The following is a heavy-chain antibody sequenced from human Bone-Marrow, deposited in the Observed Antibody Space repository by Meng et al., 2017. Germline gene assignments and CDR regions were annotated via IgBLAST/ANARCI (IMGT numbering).Heavy chain of an antibody. CDR1: GGSISSSSSFY. Sequence: QLQLQESGPGLVTPSETLSLTCTASGGSISSSSSFYWGWIRQPPGKGLEWIGSIFYTGTTYYNPSLKSRVTISVDTSKNQFSLKLSSVTAADTAVYYCARLVRGRDGYKSKLVPWGQGTLVTVSS. V-gene: IGHV4-39*01. CDR3: ARLVRGRDGYKSKLVP. J-gene: IGHJ5*02. CDR2: IFYTGTT. D-gene: IGHD5-24*01.